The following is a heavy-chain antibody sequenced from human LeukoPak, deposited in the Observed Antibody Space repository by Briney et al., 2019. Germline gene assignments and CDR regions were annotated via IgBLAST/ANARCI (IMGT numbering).Heavy chain of an antibody. V-gene: IGHV7-4-1*02. J-gene: IGHJ5*02. CDR1: GYTFTSYA. CDR2: INTNTGNP. D-gene: IGHD6-13*01. CDR3: ARDRRIGAAAAPRWFDP. Sequence: ASVKVSCKASGYTFTSYAMNWVRQAPGQGLEWMGWINTNTGNPTYAQGFTGRFVFSLDTSVSTAYLQISSLKAEDTAVYYCARDRRIGAAAAPRWFDPWGQGTLVTVSS.